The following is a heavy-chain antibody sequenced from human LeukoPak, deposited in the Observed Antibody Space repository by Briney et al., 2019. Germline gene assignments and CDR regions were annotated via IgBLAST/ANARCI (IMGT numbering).Heavy chain of an antibody. CDR1: GFTVSSNY. CDR2: IYSGGST. Sequence: SGGSLRLSCAASGFTVSSNYMSWVRQAPGKGLEWVSVIYSGGSTYYADSVKGRFTFSRDNSKNTLYLQMNSLRAEDTAVYYCAREKADNDLDYWGQGTLVTVSS. D-gene: IGHD3-3*01. CDR3: AREKADNDLDY. J-gene: IGHJ4*02. V-gene: IGHV3-66*01.